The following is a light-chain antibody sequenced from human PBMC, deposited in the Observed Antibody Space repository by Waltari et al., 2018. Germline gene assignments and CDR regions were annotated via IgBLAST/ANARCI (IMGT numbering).Light chain of an antibody. J-gene: IGKJ1*01. CDR2: GAS. CDR3: QHYVSLPAT. Sequence: EIVLTQSPGTLSLSTGERATLSCRASQSVSRTLAWSQQKPGQAPRLLIYGASTRATGIPERFSGCGSGTDFSLTISRLEPEDCAVYYCQHYVSLPATFGQGTKVEIK. CDR1: QSVSRT. V-gene: IGKV3-20*01.